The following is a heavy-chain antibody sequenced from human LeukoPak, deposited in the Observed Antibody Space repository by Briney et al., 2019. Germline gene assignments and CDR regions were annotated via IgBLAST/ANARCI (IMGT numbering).Heavy chain of an antibody. CDR2: IYYSGRT. J-gene: IGHJ4*02. CDR1: GVSLSSGSYY. CDR3: ARDLCSSTSSYLDN. V-gene: IGHV4-61*01. D-gene: IGHD2-2*01. Sequence: SETLSLTCTVSGVSLSSGSYYWGWIRQPPGEGLEWMGYIYYSGRTKYNPSLKSRVTISVDTSKNQFSLKLSSVTAADTAVYYCARDLCSSTSSYLDNWGQGKLVTVSS.